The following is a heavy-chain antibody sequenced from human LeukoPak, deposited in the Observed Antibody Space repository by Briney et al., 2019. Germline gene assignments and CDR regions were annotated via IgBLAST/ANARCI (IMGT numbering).Heavy chain of an antibody. J-gene: IGHJ4*02. CDR3: ARSSSSSYY. CDR1: GFTFSNHW. V-gene: IGHV3-74*01. D-gene: IGHD6-6*01. Sequence: GGSLRLSCVASGFTFSNHWMHWVRQVPGKGLVWVSRIDGGGSSTSYADSVKGRFTISRDNSKNTLYLQMNSLRAEDTAVYYCARSSSSSYYWGQGTLVTVSS. CDR2: IDGGGSST.